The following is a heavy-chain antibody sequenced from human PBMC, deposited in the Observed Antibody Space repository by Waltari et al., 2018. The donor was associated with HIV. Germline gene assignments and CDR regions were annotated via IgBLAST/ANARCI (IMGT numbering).Heavy chain of an antibody. D-gene: IGHD3-10*01. CDR2: IYPGDSDT. CDR3: ARRTRYGSYGMDV. Sequence: EVQLMQSGAEVKKPGESRKISCKGSGYRFTSYWIGWVRQMPGKGLEWMGIIYPGDSDTRYSPSFQGQVTISADKSITTAYLQWSSLKASDTAMYYCARRTRYGSYGMDVWGQGTTVTVSS. CDR1: GYRFTSYW. V-gene: IGHV5-51*03. J-gene: IGHJ6*02.